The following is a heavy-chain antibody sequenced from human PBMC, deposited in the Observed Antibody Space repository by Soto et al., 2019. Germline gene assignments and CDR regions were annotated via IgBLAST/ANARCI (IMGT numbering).Heavy chain of an antibody. J-gene: IGHJ4*02. V-gene: IGHV4-34*01. CDR2: INHSGST. CDR1: GGSFSGYY. Sequence: SETLCLTCAVYGGSFSGYYWSWIRQPPGKGLEWIGEINHSGSTNYNPSLKSRATISVDTSKNQFSLKLSSVTAADTAVYYCARGHLSAVTMVRGALRYWAQGTLVTVSS. D-gene: IGHD3-10*01. CDR3: ARGHLSAVTMVRGALRY.